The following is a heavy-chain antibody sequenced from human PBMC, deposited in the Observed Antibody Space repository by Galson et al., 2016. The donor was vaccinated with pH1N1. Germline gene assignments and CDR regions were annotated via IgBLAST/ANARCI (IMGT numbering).Heavy chain of an antibody. J-gene: IGHJ4*02. CDR2: IDPGNGST. CDR3: APPMGHDYRALLPDY. D-gene: IGHD4-11*01. V-gene: IGHV1-46*01. CDR1: GYTFTKYY. Sequence: SVKVSCKAFGYTFTKYYPHWVRQAPGQGFEWIGVIDPGNGSTHYAQNFQGRVTMTRDTSTSTVYMELNSLRSEDTAMYYCAPPMGHDYRALLPDYWGQGTLVTVSS.